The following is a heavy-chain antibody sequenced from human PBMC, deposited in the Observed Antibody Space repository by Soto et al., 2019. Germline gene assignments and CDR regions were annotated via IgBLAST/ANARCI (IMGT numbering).Heavy chain of an antibody. Sequence: QLQLQESGPGLLKPSETLSLTCTVSGGSISSSSYYCGWIRQPPGQGLEWIGSIYDSGSTYYNPSLKSRVNISVDTSKNQFSLKLSSVTAADTAVHYCARTLRKWELTFDYWGQRNLVTVS. CDR3: ARTLRKWELTFDY. V-gene: IGHV4-39*01. J-gene: IGHJ4*02. CDR1: GGSISSSSYY. D-gene: IGHD1-26*01. CDR2: IYDSGST.